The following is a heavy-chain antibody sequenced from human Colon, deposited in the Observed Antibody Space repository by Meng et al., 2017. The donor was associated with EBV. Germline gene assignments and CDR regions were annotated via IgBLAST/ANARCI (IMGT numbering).Heavy chain of an antibody. CDR1: GGSINSGDYY. V-gene: IGHV4-30-2*01. Sequence: QLQLQESGSGLGKPSQTLSLTCTVSGGSINSGDYYWSWVRQPPGKGLEWIGETSHSGSTDYSPSLKSRVTISLDKSKNQLSLKLNSVTAADTAVYYCASSDYYRSDYWGQGTLVTVSS. CDR3: ASSDYYRSDY. J-gene: IGHJ4*02. CDR2: TSHSGST. D-gene: IGHD3-22*01.